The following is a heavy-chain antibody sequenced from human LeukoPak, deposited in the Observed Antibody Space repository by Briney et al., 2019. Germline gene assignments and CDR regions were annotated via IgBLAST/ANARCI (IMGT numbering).Heavy chain of an antibody. CDR1: GFTFSSYA. Sequence: PGRSLRLSCAASGFTFSSYAMHRVRQAPGKGLEWVAVISYDGSNKYYADSVKGRFTISRDNSKNTLYLQMNSLRAEDTAVYYCARAAVDHGLCIDYWGQGTLVTVSS. CDR2: ISYDGSNK. V-gene: IGHV3-30*04. J-gene: IGHJ4*02. D-gene: IGHD6-19*01. CDR3: ARAAVDHGLCIDY.